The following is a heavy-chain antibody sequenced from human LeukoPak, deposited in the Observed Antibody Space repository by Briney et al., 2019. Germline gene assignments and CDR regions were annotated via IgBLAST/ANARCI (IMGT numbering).Heavy chain of an antibody. CDR1: GYTFTGYY. V-gene: IGHV1-2*02. Sequence: GASVKVSCKASGYTFTGYYMHWVRQAPGQGLEWMGWINPNSGGTNYAQKFQGRVTMTRDTPISTAYMELSRLRSEDTAVYYCASASSGSSFKYYYYYYGMDVWGQGTTVTVSS. CDR3: ASASSGSSFKYYYYYYGMDV. CDR2: INPNSGGT. J-gene: IGHJ6*02. D-gene: IGHD1-26*01.